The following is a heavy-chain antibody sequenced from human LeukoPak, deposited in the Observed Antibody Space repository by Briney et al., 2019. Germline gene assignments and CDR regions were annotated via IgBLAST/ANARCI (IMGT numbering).Heavy chain of an antibody. CDR1: GGSISSYY. V-gene: IGHV4-59*01. J-gene: IGHJ3*02. D-gene: IGHD3-22*01. Sequence: SETLSLNCTVSGGSISSYYWSWIRLPPGKGLEWIGYIYYSGSTNYNPSLKSRVTISIDTSKNQFSLKLSSVTAADTAVYYCAKGEYFFDSSGYYANAFDIWGQGTMVTVSS. CDR3: AKGEYFFDSSGYYANAFDI. CDR2: IYYSGST.